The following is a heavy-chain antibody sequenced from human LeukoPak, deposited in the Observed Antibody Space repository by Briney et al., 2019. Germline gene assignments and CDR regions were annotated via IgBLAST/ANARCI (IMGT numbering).Heavy chain of an antibody. Sequence: ASVKVSCKASGYTFTGYYMHWVRQAPGQGLEWMGWINPNSGATNYAQKFQGRVTMTRDTSISTAYMELSRLRSDDTAVYYCARVVVGATTFGYWGQGTLVTVSS. D-gene: IGHD1-26*01. J-gene: IGHJ4*02. CDR2: INPNSGAT. CDR3: ARVVVGATTFGY. V-gene: IGHV1-2*02. CDR1: GYTFTGYY.